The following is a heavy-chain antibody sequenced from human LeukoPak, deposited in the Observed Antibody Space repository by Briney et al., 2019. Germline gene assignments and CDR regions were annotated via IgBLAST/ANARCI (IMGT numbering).Heavy chain of an antibody. J-gene: IGHJ4*02. D-gene: IGHD5-12*01. Sequence: PSETLSLTCAVSGGSISSSNWWSWVRQPPGKGLEWIGEIYHSGSTNYNPSLKSRVTISVNTSKNQFSLKLSSVTAADTAVYYCARHEGGYRLSSFDYWGQGTLVTVSS. CDR3: ARHEGGYRLSSFDY. CDR2: IYHSGST. V-gene: IGHV4-4*02. CDR1: GGSISSSNW.